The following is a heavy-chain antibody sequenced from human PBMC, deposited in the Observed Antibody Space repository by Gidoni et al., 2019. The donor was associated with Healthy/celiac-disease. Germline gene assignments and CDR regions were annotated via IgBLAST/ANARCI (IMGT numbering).Heavy chain of an antibody. D-gene: IGHD2-21*01. Sequence: EVQLVESGGCLVQPGGSLSLSFAASGFTVSSYSMNWVRQAPGKGLEWVSYISSSSSTIYYADSVKGRFTISRENAKNSLYLQMNSLRAEDTAVYYCARDIPGYGMDVWGQGTTVTVSS. J-gene: IGHJ6*02. CDR3: ARDIPGYGMDV. CDR2: ISSSSSTI. CDR1: GFTVSSYS. V-gene: IGHV3-48*04.